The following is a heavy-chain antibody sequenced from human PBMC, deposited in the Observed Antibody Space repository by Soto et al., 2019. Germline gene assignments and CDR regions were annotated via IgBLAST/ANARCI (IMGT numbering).Heavy chain of an antibody. Sequence: QLQLQESGPGLVKPSETLSLTCTVSGGSISSSSYYWGWIRQPPGKGLEWIGSIYYSGSTYYNPSLKSLFTISVDTSKNQFSLKLSPVTAADTAVYYCARHARDIVVVPAATPVDYWGQGTLVTVSS. D-gene: IGHD2-2*01. CDR1: GGSISSSSYY. CDR2: IYYSGST. CDR3: ARHARDIVVVPAATPVDY. J-gene: IGHJ4*02. V-gene: IGHV4-39*01.